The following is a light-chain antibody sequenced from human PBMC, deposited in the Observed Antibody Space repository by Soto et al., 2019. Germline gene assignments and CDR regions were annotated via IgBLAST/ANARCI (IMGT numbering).Light chain of an antibody. CDR2: STN. CDR3: VLYMCSGSWV. V-gene: IGLV8-61*01. J-gene: IGLJ3*02. Sequence: QAVVTQEPSFSVSPGGTVTLTCGLSSGSVSTSYYSSWYQQTPGQAPRTLIYSTNTRSSGVPDRFSGSILGNKAALTITGAQADDESDYYCVLYMCSGSWVFGVGTKLTVL. CDR1: SGSVSTSYY.